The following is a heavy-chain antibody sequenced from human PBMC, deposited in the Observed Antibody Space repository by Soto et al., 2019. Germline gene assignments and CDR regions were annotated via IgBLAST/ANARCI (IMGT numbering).Heavy chain of an antibody. J-gene: IGHJ5*02. CDR3: ARDPRQQEPPVWFDP. CDR1: GGSVSSGDYY. D-gene: IGHD1-1*01. Sequence: QVQLLESGPGLVKPSETLSLTCTVSGGSVSSGDYYWSWIRQPPGKGLEWIGYIYYCGSTDYNPSLKSRVTISLDTSQNQFSLNLTSVTAADTAMYYCARDPRQQEPPVWFDPWGQGTLVTVSS. CDR2: IYYCGST. V-gene: IGHV4-30-4*01.